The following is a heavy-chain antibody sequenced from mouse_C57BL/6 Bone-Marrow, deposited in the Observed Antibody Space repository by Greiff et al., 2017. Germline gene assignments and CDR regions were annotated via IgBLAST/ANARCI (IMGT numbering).Heavy chain of an antibody. CDR2: IDPSDSYT. D-gene: IGHD2-3*01. V-gene: IGHV1-50*01. J-gene: IGHJ4*01. CDR3: ARMVTTGVYYAMDY. CDR1: GYTFTSYW. Sequence: QVQLQQPGAELVKPGASVKLSCKASGYTFTSYWMQWVKQRPGQGLEWIGEIDPSDSYTNYNQKFKGKATLTVDTSSSTAYMHLSSLTSDDAAVYDCARMVTTGVYYAMDYWGQGTSVTVSS.